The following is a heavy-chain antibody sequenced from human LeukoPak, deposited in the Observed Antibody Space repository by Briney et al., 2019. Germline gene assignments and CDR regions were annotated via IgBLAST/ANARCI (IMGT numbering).Heavy chain of an antibody. J-gene: IGHJ4*02. CDR3: ARSGLSRFGF. V-gene: IGHV3-30*04. D-gene: IGHD2/OR15-2a*01. CDR1: GFTFSSYE. CDR2: ISYDGSNK. Sequence: GGSLRLSCAASGFTFSSYEMNWVRPAPGKGLERVAVISYDGSNKYYADSVKGRFTISRDNSKNTLYLQMNSLRAEDTAVYYCARSGLSRFGFWGQGTLVTVSS.